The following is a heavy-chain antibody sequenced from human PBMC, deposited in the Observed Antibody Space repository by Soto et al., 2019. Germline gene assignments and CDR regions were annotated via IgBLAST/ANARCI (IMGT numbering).Heavy chain of an antibody. V-gene: IGHV3-23*01. CDR3: AKIHCSSTSCYMYSSSSAFDD. CDR2: ISGSGGST. Sequence: PGGSLRLSCAASGFTFGRYAMSWVRQAPGKGLEWVSAISGSGGSTYYADSVKGRFTISRDNSKNTLYLQMNSLRAEDTAVYYCAKIHCSSTSCYMYSSSSAFDDWGQGTLVTVSS. D-gene: IGHD2-2*02. CDR1: GFTFGRYA. J-gene: IGHJ4*02.